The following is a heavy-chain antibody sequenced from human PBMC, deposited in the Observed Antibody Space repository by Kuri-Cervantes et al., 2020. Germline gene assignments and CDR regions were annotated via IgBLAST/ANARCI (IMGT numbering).Heavy chain of an antibody. CDR3: ARDAVDQLSPPHYYMDV. Sequence: ASVKVSCKASGYTFTTYYMHWVRQAPGQGLEWMGIINPSGGSITYAQRFQDRVTMTRDTSTSTVYMELSSLRSEDTAMYYCARDAVDQLSPPHYYMDVWGKGTTVTVSS. D-gene: IGHD2-2*01. CDR1: GYTFTTYY. J-gene: IGHJ6*03. CDR2: INPSGGSI. V-gene: IGHV1-46*01.